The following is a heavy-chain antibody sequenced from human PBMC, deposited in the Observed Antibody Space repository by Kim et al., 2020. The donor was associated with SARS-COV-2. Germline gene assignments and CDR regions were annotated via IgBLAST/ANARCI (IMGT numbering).Heavy chain of an antibody. J-gene: IGHJ6*02. V-gene: IGHV1-8*01. CDR2: MNPNSGNT. CDR3: ARGLRRSGWYEYYSYGMDV. Sequence: ASVKVSCKASGYTFTSYDINWVRQATGQGLEWMGWMNPNSGNTGYAQKFQGRVTMTRNTSISTAYMELSSLRSEDTAVYYCARGLRRSGWYEYYSYGMDVWVQGTTVTVSS. CDR1: GYTFTSYD. D-gene: IGHD6-13*01.